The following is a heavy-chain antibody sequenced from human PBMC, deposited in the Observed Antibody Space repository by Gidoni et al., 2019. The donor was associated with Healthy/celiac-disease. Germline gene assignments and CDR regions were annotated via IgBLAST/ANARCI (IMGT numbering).Heavy chain of an antibody. Sequence: QVQLVQSGAEVKKPGSSVKVSCKASGGTFSSYAISWVRQAPGQGLEWMGGIIPIFGTANYAQKFQGRVTITADESTSTAYMELSSLRSEDTAVYYCARAYHSGYDKGAHYYYYMDVWGKGTTVTVSS. J-gene: IGHJ6*03. CDR1: GGTFSSYA. CDR3: ARAYHSGYDKGAHYYYYMDV. D-gene: IGHD5-12*01. V-gene: IGHV1-69*01. CDR2: IIPIFGTA.